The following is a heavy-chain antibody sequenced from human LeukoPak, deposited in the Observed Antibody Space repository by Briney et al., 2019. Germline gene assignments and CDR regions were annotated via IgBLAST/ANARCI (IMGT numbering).Heavy chain of an antibody. D-gene: IGHD5-18*01. Sequence: SVNVFCQASGGIFSSYAISWVRQAPGQGLKWMGGIIPIFGTANYAQKFQGRVTITADKSTSTAYMELSSLRSEDTAVYYCARDPDTASPMDVCGKGTTVTVSS. CDR3: ARDPDTASPMDV. V-gene: IGHV1-69*06. J-gene: IGHJ6*04. CDR2: IIPIFGTA. CDR1: GGIFSSYA.